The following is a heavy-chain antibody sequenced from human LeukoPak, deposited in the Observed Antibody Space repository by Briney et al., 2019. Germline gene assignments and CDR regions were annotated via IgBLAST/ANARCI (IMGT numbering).Heavy chain of an antibody. CDR1: GFTFSTYA. CDR3: AKGTPRDGYNSGYFDY. CDR2: ISDDGVYT. V-gene: IGHV3-23*01. D-gene: IGHD5-24*01. Sequence: GGSLRLSCAASGFTFSTYAMSWVRQAPGKGLEWVSIISDDGVYTYYAESVEGRFTISRDNSKNTLYLQMNSPRAEDTAVYYCAKGTPRDGYNSGYFDYWGQGALVTVSS. J-gene: IGHJ4*02.